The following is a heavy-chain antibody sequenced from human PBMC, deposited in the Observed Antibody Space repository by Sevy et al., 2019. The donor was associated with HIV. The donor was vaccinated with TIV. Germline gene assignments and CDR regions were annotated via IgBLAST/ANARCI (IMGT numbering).Heavy chain of an antibody. Sequence: GGSLRLSCSASVFAFSSHAMTWVRQAPGKGLEWVSYISGSGDTTYYADSVKGRFTISRDNSKNTLYLQMNSLRAEDTAVYYCANWAGSSDWLGPFDYWGQGTLVTVSS. D-gene: IGHD6-19*01. CDR1: VFAFSSHA. J-gene: IGHJ4*02. CDR2: ISGSGDTT. V-gene: IGHV3-23*01. CDR3: ANWAGSSDWLGPFDY.